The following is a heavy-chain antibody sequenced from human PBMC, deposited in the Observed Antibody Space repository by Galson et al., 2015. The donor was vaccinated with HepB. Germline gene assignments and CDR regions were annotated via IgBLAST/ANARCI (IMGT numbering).Heavy chain of an antibody. Sequence: SLRLSCAASGFTFSSYAMNWVRQAPGKGLEWVSAISGSGGNTYYADSVKGRFTTSRDNSKNTLYLQMNSLRAEDTAVYYCAKGLDYGGNRHLDYWGQGTLVTVSS. CDR3: AKGLDYGGNRHLDY. V-gene: IGHV3-23*01. CDR1: GFTFSSYA. D-gene: IGHD4-23*01. CDR2: ISGSGGNT. J-gene: IGHJ4*02.